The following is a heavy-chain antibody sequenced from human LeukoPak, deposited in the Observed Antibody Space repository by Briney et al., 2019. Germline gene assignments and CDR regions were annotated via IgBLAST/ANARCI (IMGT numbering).Heavy chain of an antibody. D-gene: IGHD2-15*01. J-gene: IGHJ4*02. CDR3: TSRDTVDFDY. V-gene: IGHV3-15*01. CDR1: GFTFSNAW. Sequence: KSGGSLRLSCAASGFTFSNAWMSWVRQAPGKGLEWVGRIKSKTDGGTTDYAAPVKGRFTISRDDSKNTLYLQMHSLKTEDTAVYYCTSRDTVDFDYWGQGTLVTVSS. CDR2: IKSKTDGGTT.